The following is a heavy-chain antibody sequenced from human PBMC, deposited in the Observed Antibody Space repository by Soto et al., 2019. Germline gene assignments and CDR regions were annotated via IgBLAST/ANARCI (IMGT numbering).Heavy chain of an antibody. Sequence: SGYSFTSYWIGWVRQMPGKGLEWMGIIYPGDSDTRYSPSFQGQVTISAAKSISTAYLQWSSLKASDTATYYCASDSTMYKGSGIYWRYWFDPWGQGTLVTV. D-gene: IGHD3-10*01. CDR1: GYSFTSYW. CDR2: IYPGDSDT. J-gene: IGHJ5*02. CDR3: ASDSTMYKGSGIYWRYWFDP. V-gene: IGHV5-51*01.